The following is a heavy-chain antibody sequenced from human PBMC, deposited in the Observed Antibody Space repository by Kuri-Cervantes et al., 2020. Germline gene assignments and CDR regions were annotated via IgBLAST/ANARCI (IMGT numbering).Heavy chain of an antibody. CDR2: INPSGGST. D-gene: IGHD5-18*01. CDR1: GYTFTSYY. V-gene: IGHV1-46*01. CDR3: ARGGYSYGYPIFLFDY. J-gene: IGHJ4*02. Sequence: ASVKVSFKASGYTFTSYYMHWVRQAPGQGLEWMGIINPSGGSTSYAQKFQGRVTMTRDTSTSTVYMELSSLRSEDTAVYYCARGGYSYGYPIFLFDYWGQGTLVTVSS.